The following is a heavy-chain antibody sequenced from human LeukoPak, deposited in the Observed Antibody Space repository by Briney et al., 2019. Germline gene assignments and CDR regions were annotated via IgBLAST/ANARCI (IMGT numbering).Heavy chain of an antibody. V-gene: IGHV3-64*01. J-gene: IGHJ4*02. Sequence: GGSLRLSCAASGFTFSSYAMYWVRQAPGKGLEYVSAISTNGGSTYYANSVKGRFTISRDNSKNTLYLQMGSLRAEDMGVYYSAGGSSRYRGIDYWGQGTLVTVSS. CDR1: GFTFSSYA. CDR3: AGGSSRYRGIDY. CDR2: ISTNGGST. D-gene: IGHD6-13*01.